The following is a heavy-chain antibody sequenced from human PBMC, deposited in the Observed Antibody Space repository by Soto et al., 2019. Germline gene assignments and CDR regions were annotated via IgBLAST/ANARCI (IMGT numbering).Heavy chain of an antibody. CDR1: GFNFIRYG. CDR2: MSSDGSYT. J-gene: IGHJ4*02. CDR3: AKRRGAGGHFDY. V-gene: IGHV3-33*03. Sequence: GGSLRLSCAASGFNFIRYGMHWVRQAPGKGLEWIAGMSSDGSYTPYADSMKGRFTISRDNSKNTLSLQMNSLTAEDTAVYFCAKRRGAGGHFDYWGQGALVTVSS. D-gene: IGHD2-15*01.